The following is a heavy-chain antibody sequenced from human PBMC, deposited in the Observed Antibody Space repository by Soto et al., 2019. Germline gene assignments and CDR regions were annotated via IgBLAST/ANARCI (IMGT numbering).Heavy chain of an antibody. Sequence: QVQLQQWGAGLLKPSETLSLTCAVYGGSFSGYYWSWIRQPPGKGLEWIGEINHSGSTNYNPSLKGRVTISVDTSKNQFSLKLSSVTAADTAVYYCARGLIVVVPAASSYDAFDIWGQGTMVTVSS. CDR2: INHSGST. CDR3: ARGLIVVVPAASSYDAFDI. V-gene: IGHV4-34*01. CDR1: GGSFSGYY. J-gene: IGHJ3*02. D-gene: IGHD2-2*01.